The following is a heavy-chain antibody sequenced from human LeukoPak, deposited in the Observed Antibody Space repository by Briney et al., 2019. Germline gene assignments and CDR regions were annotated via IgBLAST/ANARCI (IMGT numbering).Heavy chain of an antibody. CDR3: ARAGSGTYYKGFDS. V-gene: IGHV4-4*08. CDR1: GGSISSYY. Sequence: SKTLSLTCTVSGGSISSYYWSWIRQPPGKGLEWIGYIYTSGSTNYNPSLKSRVTISIDTSKNQFSLRLSSVTAADTAEYYCARAGSGTYYKGFDSWGQGTLVTVSS. J-gene: IGHJ4*02. D-gene: IGHD3-10*01. CDR2: IYTSGST.